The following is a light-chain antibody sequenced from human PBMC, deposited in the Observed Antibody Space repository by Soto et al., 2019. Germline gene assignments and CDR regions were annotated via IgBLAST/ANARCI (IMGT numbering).Light chain of an antibody. CDR3: GTWDNSLRVV. J-gene: IGLJ2*01. Sequence: QSVLTQPPSVSAAPGQKVTISCSGSSSNIGKRYVSWYQQFPGTAPKLLIYDDNKRPSGIPDRFSGSKSDTSATLGITGLQTGDEADYYCGTWDNSLRVVFGGGSKVTVL. CDR1: SSNIGKRY. V-gene: IGLV1-51*01. CDR2: DDN.